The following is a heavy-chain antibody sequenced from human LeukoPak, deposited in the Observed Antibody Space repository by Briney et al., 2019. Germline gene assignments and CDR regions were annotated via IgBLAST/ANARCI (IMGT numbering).Heavy chain of an antibody. J-gene: IGHJ5*02. CDR1: GGSISSYY. CDR3: ARVPHSSSWYYWFDP. D-gene: IGHD6-13*01. V-gene: IGHV4-59*01. CDR2: IYYSGST. Sequence: SETLSLTCTVSGGSISSYYWSWIRQPPGKGLEWIGYIYYSGSTNYNPSLKSRVTISVDTSKNQFSLKLSSVTAADTAVDYCARVPHSSSWYYWFDPWGQGTLVTVSS.